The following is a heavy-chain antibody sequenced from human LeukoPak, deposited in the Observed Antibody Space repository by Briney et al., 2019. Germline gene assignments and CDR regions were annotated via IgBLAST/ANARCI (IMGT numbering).Heavy chain of an antibody. CDR3: VRTEVSSGSEDY. CDR2: IYYSGST. CDR1: GGSIISSAYY. J-gene: IGHJ4*02. Sequence: SQTLSLTCTVSGGSIISSAYYWSWIRQPPGKGLEWIGYIYYSGSTYYNPSLKSRVTISLDTSKNQFSLKLSSVTAADTAVYYCVRTEVSSGSEDYWGQGTLVTVSS. D-gene: IGHD6-19*01. V-gene: IGHV4-30-4*08.